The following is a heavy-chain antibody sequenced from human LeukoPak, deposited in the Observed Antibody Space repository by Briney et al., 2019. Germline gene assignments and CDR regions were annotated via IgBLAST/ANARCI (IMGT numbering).Heavy chain of an antibody. CDR2: IYYSGST. Sequence: SETLSLACTVSGGSISSSSYYWGWIRQPPGKGLEWIGSIYYSGSTYYNPSLKSRVTISVDTSKNQFSLKLSSVTAADTAVYYCARKPRDGLWPNYYYYMDVWGKGTTVTVSS. D-gene: IGHD2-21*01. V-gene: IGHV4-39*07. CDR1: GGSISSSSYY. J-gene: IGHJ6*03. CDR3: ARKPRDGLWPNYYYYMDV.